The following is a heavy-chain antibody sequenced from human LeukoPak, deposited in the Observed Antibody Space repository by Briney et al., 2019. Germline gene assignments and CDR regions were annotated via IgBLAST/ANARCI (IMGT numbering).Heavy chain of an antibody. Sequence: GGSLRLSCAASGFTFSSYAMSWVRQAPGKGLEWVSAISGSGGSTYYADSVKGRFTISRDNAKNSLYLQMNSLRAEDTAVYYCAADYGGNSGDFDYWGQGTLVTVSS. CDR2: ISGSGGST. D-gene: IGHD4-23*01. CDR1: GFTFSSYA. V-gene: IGHV3-23*01. CDR3: AADYGGNSGDFDY. J-gene: IGHJ4*02.